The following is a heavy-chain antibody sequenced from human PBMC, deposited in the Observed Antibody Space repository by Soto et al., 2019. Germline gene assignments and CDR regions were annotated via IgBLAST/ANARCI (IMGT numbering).Heavy chain of an antibody. CDR1: GGTLSSYA. Sequence: QVQLVQSGAEVKKPGSSVKVSCKAPGGTLSSYAISWVRQAPGQGLEWMGGVIPIFGTAKYAQKFQSRVTITADESTSTAYIELRRLRSEDTAVYFCARSQGGSSSLDIYYYFYYGMDVWGQGTTVTVSS. CDR3: ARSQGGSSSLDIYYYFYYGMDV. CDR2: VIPIFGTA. J-gene: IGHJ6*02. V-gene: IGHV1-69*01. D-gene: IGHD2-15*01.